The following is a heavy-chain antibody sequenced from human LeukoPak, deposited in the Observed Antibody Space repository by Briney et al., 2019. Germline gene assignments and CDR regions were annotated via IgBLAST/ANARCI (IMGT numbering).Heavy chain of an antibody. D-gene: IGHD2-8*01. V-gene: IGHV4-34*01. Sequence: PSETLSLTCAVYGGSFSGYYWSWIRQPPGKGLEWIGEINHSGSTNYNPSLKSRVTISVDTSKNQFSLKLSSVTAADTAVYYCARMVPDAFDIWGQGTMVTVSS. CDR1: GGSFSGYY. CDR2: INHSGST. J-gene: IGHJ3*02. CDR3: ARMVPDAFDI.